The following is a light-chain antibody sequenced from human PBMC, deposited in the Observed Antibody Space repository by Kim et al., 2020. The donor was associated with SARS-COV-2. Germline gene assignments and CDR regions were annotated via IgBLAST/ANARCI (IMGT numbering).Light chain of an antibody. Sequence: ASVGDRVTITCRASQSITKYLNWYQQKPGKAPKFLIYAASSLQSGVPSRFSGTGSGTDFTLTISSLQPEDFATYYCQQSYSTPQTFGQGTKVEIK. J-gene: IGKJ1*01. CDR1: QSITKY. CDR2: AAS. V-gene: IGKV1-39*01. CDR3: QQSYSTPQT.